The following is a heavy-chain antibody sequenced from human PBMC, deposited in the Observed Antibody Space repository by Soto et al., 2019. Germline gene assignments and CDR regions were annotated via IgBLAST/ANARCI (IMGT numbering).Heavy chain of an antibody. CDR2: ISYDGSNK. Sequence: GGSLRLSCAASGFTFSSYAMHWVRQAPGKGLEWVAVISYDGSNKYYADSVKGRFTISRDNPKNTLYLQMNSLRAEDTAVYYCARETPGIAAAGTHDYWGQGTLVTVSS. D-gene: IGHD6-13*01. J-gene: IGHJ4*02. CDR3: ARETPGIAAAGTHDY. V-gene: IGHV3-30-3*01. CDR1: GFTFSSYA.